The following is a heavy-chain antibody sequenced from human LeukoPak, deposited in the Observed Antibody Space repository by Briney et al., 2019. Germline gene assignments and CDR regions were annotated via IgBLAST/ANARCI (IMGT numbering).Heavy chain of an antibody. J-gene: IGHJ1*01. CDR1: GYSFTTYW. V-gene: IGHV5-51*01. CDR2: IYPGDSDT. CDR3: ATSVGAEYFQH. Sequence: GESLKISCKGSGYSFTTYWIGWVRQMPGEGLEWMGIIYPGDSDTRYSPSFQGHVTISADKSITTAYLQWRSLKASDTAMFYCATSVGAEYFQHWGQGTLVTVSS.